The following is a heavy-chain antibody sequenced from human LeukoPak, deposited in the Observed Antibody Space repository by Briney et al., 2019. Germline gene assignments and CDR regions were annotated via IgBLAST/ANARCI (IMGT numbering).Heavy chain of an antibody. Sequence: GGSLRLSCAASGFTFSSYRMSWVRQAPGKGLEWVANIKQDGSEKYYVDFVMGRFTISRDNAKNSLYLQMTGLRAEDRAVYFGARVPRHDAFDIWGQGTMVTVSS. CDR2: IKQDGSEK. J-gene: IGHJ3*02. CDR1: GFTFSSYR. V-gene: IGHV3-7*01. CDR3: ARVPRHDAFDI.